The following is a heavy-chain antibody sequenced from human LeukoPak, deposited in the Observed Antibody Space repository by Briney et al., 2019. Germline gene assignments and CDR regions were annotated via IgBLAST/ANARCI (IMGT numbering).Heavy chain of an antibody. CDR3: ARDPLYSGSYSYYYFMDV. J-gene: IGHJ6*03. D-gene: IGHD1-26*01. CDR1: GYTFTGYY. V-gene: IGHV1-2*02. Sequence: ASVKVSCKASGYTFTGYYMHWVRQAPGQGLEWMGWINPNSGGTNYAQKFQGRVTMTRDTSISTAYMELSRLRSDDTAVYYCARDPLYSGSYSYYYFMDVWGKGTTVTVSS. CDR2: INPNSGGT.